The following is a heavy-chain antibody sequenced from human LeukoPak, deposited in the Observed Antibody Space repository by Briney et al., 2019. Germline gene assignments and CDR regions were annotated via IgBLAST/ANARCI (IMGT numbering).Heavy chain of an antibody. D-gene: IGHD3-9*01. CDR3: ARANILTGYYYNWFDP. CDR1: GGSISSYY. Sequence: PETLSLTCTVSGGSISSYYWSWIRQPPGKGLEWIGYIYYSGSTNYNPSLKSRVTISVDTSKNQLSLKLSSVTAADTAVYYCARANILTGYYYNWFDPWGQGTLVTVSS. J-gene: IGHJ5*02. V-gene: IGHV4-59*01. CDR2: IYYSGST.